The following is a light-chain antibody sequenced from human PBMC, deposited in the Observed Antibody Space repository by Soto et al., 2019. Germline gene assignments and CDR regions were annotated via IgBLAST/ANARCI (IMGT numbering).Light chain of an antibody. V-gene: IGKV1-12*01. J-gene: IGKJ4*01. Sequence: DIQMPQSPTSVSASVGDRVTITCRASQDITRLLAWYQQKPGTAPKLLTYGASSLQSGVPSRFSGSGSETDFTLTISSLQPEDSATYYCQQTNTFPLTFGGGTKVDI. CDR1: QDITRL. CDR2: GAS. CDR3: QQTNTFPLT.